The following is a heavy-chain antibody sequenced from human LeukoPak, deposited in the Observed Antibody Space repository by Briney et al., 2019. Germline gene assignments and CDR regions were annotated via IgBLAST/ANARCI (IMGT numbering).Heavy chain of an antibody. V-gene: IGHV4-59*08. CDR1: GGSISSYY. CDR3: ARSAGEAFDI. Sequence: SETLSLTCTVSGGSISSYYWSWIRQPPGKGLEWIGYIYYSGSTNYSPSLKSRVTISVDTSKNQFSLKLSSVTAADTAVYYCARSAGEAFDIWGQGTMVTVSS. CDR2: IYYSGST. J-gene: IGHJ3*02.